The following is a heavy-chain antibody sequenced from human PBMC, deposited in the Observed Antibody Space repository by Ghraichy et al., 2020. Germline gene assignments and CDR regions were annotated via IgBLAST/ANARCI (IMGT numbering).Heavy chain of an antibody. D-gene: IGHD3-22*01. CDR3: ARRIYDGSAYYYVDS. V-gene: IGHV4-39*01. Sequence: SETLSLTCTVSGGSISNSYYFWGWARQPPGKGLEWIGSIYYTGSTYYSPSLKSRLTISIDTSKNQFSLKLSSVTAADTAVYYCARRIYDGSAYYYVDSWGQGTLVTVSP. CDR2: IYYTGST. CDR1: GGSISNSYYF. J-gene: IGHJ4*02.